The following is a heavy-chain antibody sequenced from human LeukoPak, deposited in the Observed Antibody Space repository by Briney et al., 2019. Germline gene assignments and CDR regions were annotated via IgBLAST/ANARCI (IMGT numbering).Heavy chain of an antibody. Sequence: ASVKVSCKASGYTFTSYGISWVRQAPGQGLEWMGWISAYNGNTNYAQKLQGRVTMTTDTSTSTAYMELRSLRSDYTAVYYCARDDIVVVPAARHLDYWGQGTLVTVSS. J-gene: IGHJ4*02. CDR3: ARDDIVVVPAARHLDY. V-gene: IGHV1-18*01. CDR1: GYTFTSYG. D-gene: IGHD2-2*01. CDR2: ISAYNGNT.